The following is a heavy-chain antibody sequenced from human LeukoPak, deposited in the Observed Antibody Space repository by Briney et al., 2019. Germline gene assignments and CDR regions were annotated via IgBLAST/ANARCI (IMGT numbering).Heavy chain of an antibody. Sequence: QPGGSLRLSCAASGFTFSSYWMHWVRQAPGKGLVWVSRINSDGSSTSYADSVKGRFTISRDNAKNTLYLQMNSLRAEDTAVYSCARRIVTYYYDSSGSLDAFDIWGQGTMVTVSS. CDR2: INSDGSST. CDR3: ARRIVTYYYDSSGSLDAFDI. D-gene: IGHD3-22*01. CDR1: GFTFSSYW. J-gene: IGHJ3*02. V-gene: IGHV3-74*01.